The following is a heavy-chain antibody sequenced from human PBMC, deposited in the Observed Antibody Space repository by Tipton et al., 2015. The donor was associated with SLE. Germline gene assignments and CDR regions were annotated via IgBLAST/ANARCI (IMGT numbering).Heavy chain of an antibody. D-gene: IGHD1-26*01. CDR2: ISASGAST. J-gene: IGHJ1*01. V-gene: IGHV3-23*01. CDR3: VGRSVGKITVWGFQH. CDR1: GLTFSDHG. Sequence: GSLRLSCAASGLTFSDHGMEWVRQVPGKGLECISSISASGASTKYADSVKGRFTMSRDNSKNTVTLQMDSLRVEDTAVYYCVGRSVGKITVWGFQHWGQGTLVTVSS.